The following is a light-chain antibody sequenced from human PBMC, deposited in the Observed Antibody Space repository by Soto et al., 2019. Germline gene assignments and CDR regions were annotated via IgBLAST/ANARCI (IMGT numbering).Light chain of an antibody. CDR3: QQYNSYWT. J-gene: IGKJ1*01. CDR1: QSISSY. Sequence: DIQMTQSPSSLSASVGDRVTITCRASQSISSYLNWYQQKPGKAPKLLIYAASSLQSGVPSRFSGSGSGTEFTLTISSLQPDDFATYYCQQYNSYWTFGQGTKVGIK. CDR2: AAS. V-gene: IGKV1-39*01.